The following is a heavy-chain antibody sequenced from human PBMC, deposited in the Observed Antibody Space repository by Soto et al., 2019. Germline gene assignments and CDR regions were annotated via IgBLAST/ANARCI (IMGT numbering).Heavy chain of an antibody. CDR1: GFTFDDYA. Sequence: GGSLRLSCAASGFTFDDYAMHWVRQAPGRGLEWVSGISWNSGSIGYADSVKGRFTISRDNAKNSLYLQMNSLRAEDTALYYCAKDMYPYYYDSGSSGPDYWGQGTLVTVSS. CDR3: AKDMYPYYYDSGSSGPDY. V-gene: IGHV3-9*01. CDR2: ISWNSGSI. D-gene: IGHD3-10*01. J-gene: IGHJ4*02.